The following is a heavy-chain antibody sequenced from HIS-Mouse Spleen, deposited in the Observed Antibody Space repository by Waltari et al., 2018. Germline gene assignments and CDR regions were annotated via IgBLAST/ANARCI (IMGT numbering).Heavy chain of an antibody. J-gene: IGHJ1*01. CDR1: GGTFSRYA. D-gene: IGHD6-19*01. Sequence: QVQLVQSGAEVKKPGSSVKVSCKASGGTFSRYAINGVRQAPGQGLEWMGRINPILGKENYAQKFQGRVTITADKSTSTAYMELSSLRSEDTAVYYCAREGIAVAGTRAFQHWGQGTLVTVSS. CDR2: INPILGKE. CDR3: AREGIAVAGTRAFQH. V-gene: IGHV1-69*04.